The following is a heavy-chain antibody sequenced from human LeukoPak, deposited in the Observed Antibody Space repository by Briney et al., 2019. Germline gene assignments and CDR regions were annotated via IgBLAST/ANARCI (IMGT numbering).Heavy chain of an antibody. CDR3: SRGTAAAGTTHYFDL. CDR2: INPNSGGT. J-gene: IGHJ4*02. Sequence: ASVNVSCKASGYTFTGYYMHWVRQAPGQGLEWMGWINPNSGGTNYAQKFQGRVTMTRDTSIRTAYMELSRLRSDDTAVYYCSRGTAAAGTTHYFDLWGRGTLVSVSS. CDR1: GYTFTGYY. V-gene: IGHV1-2*02. D-gene: IGHD6-13*01.